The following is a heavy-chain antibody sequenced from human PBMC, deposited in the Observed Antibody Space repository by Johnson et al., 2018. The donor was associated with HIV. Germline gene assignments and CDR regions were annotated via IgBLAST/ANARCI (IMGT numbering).Heavy chain of an antibody. CDR2: ISSSGSTI. CDR1: GFTFSSYE. CDR3: AKEFRLGYPPQIDAFDI. J-gene: IGHJ3*02. D-gene: IGHD3-9*01. Sequence: VQLVESGGGLVQPGGSLRLSCAASGFTFSSYEMNWVRQAPGKGLEWVSYISSSGSTIYYADSVKGRFTISRDNAKNSLYLQMNSLRAEDTAVYYCAKEFRLGYPPQIDAFDIWGQGTMVTVSS. V-gene: IGHV3-48*03.